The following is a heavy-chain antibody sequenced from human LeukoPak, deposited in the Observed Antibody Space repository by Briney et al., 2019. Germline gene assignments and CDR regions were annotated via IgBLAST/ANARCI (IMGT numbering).Heavy chain of an antibody. D-gene: IGHD2/OR15-2a*01. CDR2: TSYDGSKK. J-gene: IGHJ4*02. Sequence: GGSLRLSCAASGFRFGTSAMHWVRQAPGKGLEWLAVTSYDGSKKYYGDSVKGRFTISRDNSKNTLYLQLDSLRVEDTAIYYCSRDHDFPSYFDYWGLGTLVTVSS. CDR3: SRDHDFPSYFDY. V-gene: IGHV3-30*04. CDR1: GFRFGTSA.